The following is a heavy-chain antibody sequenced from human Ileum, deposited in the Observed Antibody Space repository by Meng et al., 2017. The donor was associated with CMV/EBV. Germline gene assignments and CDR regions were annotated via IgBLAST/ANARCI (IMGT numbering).Heavy chain of an antibody. CDR2: VHVGGSG. CDR1: GASFTEYF. V-gene: IGHV4-34*01. Sequence: AGDGASFTEYFGNWFRQTPGKGLEWIGEVHVGGSGSYDPSIKSRLTISMDTSKNQFSLNLNSVTAADTAVYYCARQGKPHVWGYFDLWGRGTLVTVSS. CDR3: ARQGKPHVWGYFDL. D-gene: IGHD3-16*01. J-gene: IGHJ2*01.